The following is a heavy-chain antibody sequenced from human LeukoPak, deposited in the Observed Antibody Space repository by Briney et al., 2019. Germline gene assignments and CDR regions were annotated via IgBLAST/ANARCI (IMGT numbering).Heavy chain of an antibody. Sequence: PGRSLRLSCVASGFIFSHYGMHWVRQAPGKGLEWVGVIWSDGSNRFYAGSVKGRFTISRDNSQNTVFLQMNSLRAEDTAMYYCARDAQRGFDYSNSLKYWGHGILVTVSS. CDR1: GFIFSHYG. V-gene: IGHV3-33*01. J-gene: IGHJ4*01. CDR2: IWSDGSNR. D-gene: IGHD4-11*01. CDR3: ARDAQRGFDYSNSLKY.